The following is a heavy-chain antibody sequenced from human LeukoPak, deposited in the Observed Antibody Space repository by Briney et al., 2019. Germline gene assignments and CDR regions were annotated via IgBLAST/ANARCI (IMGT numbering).Heavy chain of an antibody. CDR3: ARELGRDGYNKGVRAFDI. Sequence: GSLRLSCAASGFTFSDYYMSWIRQPPGKGLEWIGEINHSGSTNYNPSLKSRVTISVDTSKNQFSLKLSSVTAADTAVYYCARELGRDGYNKGVRAFDIWGQGTMVTVSS. CDR2: INHSGST. D-gene: IGHD5-24*01. CDR1: GFTFSDYY. J-gene: IGHJ3*02. V-gene: IGHV4-34*01.